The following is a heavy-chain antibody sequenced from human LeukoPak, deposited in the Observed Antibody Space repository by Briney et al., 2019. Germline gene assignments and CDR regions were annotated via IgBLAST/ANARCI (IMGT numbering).Heavy chain of an antibody. D-gene: IGHD3-22*01. V-gene: IGHV1-2*02. CDR3: ARDNRGGRGYYYDSSGWTEIDY. Sequence: ASVKVSCKASGYTFTTYYIHWVRQAPRQGLEWMGWINPNSGGTNYAQKFQGRVTMTRDTSISTAYMELSRLRSDDTAVYYCARDNRGGRGYYYDSSGWTEIDYWGQGTLVTVSS. J-gene: IGHJ4*02. CDR1: GYTFTTYY. CDR2: INPNSGGT.